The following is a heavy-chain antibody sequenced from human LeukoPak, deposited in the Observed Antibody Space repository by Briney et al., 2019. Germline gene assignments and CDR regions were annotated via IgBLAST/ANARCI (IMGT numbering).Heavy chain of an antibody. CDR2: IYYSGST. Sequence: SETLSLTCTVSGGSISSSSYYWGWIRQPPGKGLEWIGSIYYSGSTYYNPSLKSRVTISVDTSKNQFSLKLSSVTAADTAVYYCARGLFDCSSTSCYILLDYWGQGTLVTVSS. CDR1: GGSISSSSYY. V-gene: IGHV4-39*07. CDR3: ARGLFDCSSTSCYILLDY. J-gene: IGHJ4*02. D-gene: IGHD2-2*02.